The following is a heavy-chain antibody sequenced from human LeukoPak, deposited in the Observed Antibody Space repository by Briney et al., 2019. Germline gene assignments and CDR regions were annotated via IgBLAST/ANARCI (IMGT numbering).Heavy chain of an antibody. V-gene: IGHV3-7*01. CDR2: IKQDASEK. CDR1: GFTFSNYW. D-gene: IGHD6-13*01. CDR3: AAAAGPGGNLYYYYYMDV. Sequence: GGSLRLSCGASGFTFSNYWMSWVRQAPGKGLEWVANIKQDASEKGYVDSVKGRFTISRENAKNSLFLQMNSLRAEDTAVYYCAAAAGPGGNLYYYYYMDVWGKGTTVTVSS. J-gene: IGHJ6*03.